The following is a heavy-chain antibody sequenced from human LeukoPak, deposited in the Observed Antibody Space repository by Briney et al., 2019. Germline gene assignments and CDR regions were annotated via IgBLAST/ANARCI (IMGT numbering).Heavy chain of an antibody. Sequence: SETLSLTCNVSGGSISSGSYFWGWIRQPPGKGLEWIGNIYYSGNSYYNPSLKSRVTMSVDTSKNQFSLKLSSVTAADTAVYYCARVPLRSGAAAYWGQGTLVTVSS. J-gene: IGHJ4*02. D-gene: IGHD2/OR15-2a*01. V-gene: IGHV4-39*01. CDR2: IYYSGNS. CDR1: GGSISSGSYF. CDR3: ARVPLRSGAAAY.